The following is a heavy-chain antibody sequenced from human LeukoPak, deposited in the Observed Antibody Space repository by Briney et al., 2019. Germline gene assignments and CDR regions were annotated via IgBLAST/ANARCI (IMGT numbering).Heavy chain of an antibody. Sequence: PGGSLRLSCAASGFTFSSYSMNWVRQAPGKGLEWVSSISSSSSCIYYADSVKGRFTISRDNAKNSLYLQMNSLRAEDTAVYYCARDHPYFGLNWGQGTLVTVSS. CDR3: ARDHPYFGLN. D-gene: IGHD3-9*01. CDR2: ISSSSSCI. V-gene: IGHV3-21*01. CDR1: GFTFSSYS. J-gene: IGHJ4*02.